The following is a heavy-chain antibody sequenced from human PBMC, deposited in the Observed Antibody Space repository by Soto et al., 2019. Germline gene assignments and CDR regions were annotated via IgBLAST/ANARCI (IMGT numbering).Heavy chain of an antibody. J-gene: IGHJ4*02. Sequence: QLQLQESGSGLVKPSQTLSLTCAVSGGSISSGGYSWSWIRQPPGKGLEWIGYIYHSGSTYYNPSLKSRVTIAVDRSKNQFSLKLSSVTAADTAVYYCARAGGLGAVAADYWGQGTLVTVSS. V-gene: IGHV4-30-2*01. D-gene: IGHD6-19*01. CDR1: GGSISSGGYS. CDR3: ARAGGLGAVAADY. CDR2: IYHSGST.